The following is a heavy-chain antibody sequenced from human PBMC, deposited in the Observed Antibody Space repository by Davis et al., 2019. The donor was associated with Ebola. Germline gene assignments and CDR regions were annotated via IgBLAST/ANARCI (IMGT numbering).Heavy chain of an antibody. CDR2: IKQDGSEK. D-gene: IGHD5-12*01. Sequence: GGSLRLSCAASGFTFSSYAMSWVRQAPGKGLEWVANIKQDGSEKYYVDSVKGRFTISRDNAKNSLYLQMNSLRAEDTAVYYCARGWMERWGQGTLVIVSS. CDR3: ARGWMER. V-gene: IGHV3-7*01. CDR1: GFTFSSYA. J-gene: IGHJ4*02.